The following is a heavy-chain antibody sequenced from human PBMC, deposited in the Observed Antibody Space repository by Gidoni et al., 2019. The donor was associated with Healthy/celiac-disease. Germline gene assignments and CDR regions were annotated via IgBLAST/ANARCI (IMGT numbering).Heavy chain of an antibody. V-gene: IGHV1-46*01. D-gene: IGHD1-1*01. J-gene: IGHJ6*02. CDR2: INPSGGST. CDR1: GYTFTSYY. CDR3: ARGGTLRRDGMDV. Sequence: QVQLVQSGAEVKKPGASVQVSCKASGYTFTSYYMHWVRQAPGQGLEWMGIINPSGGSTSYAQKFQGRVTTTRDTSTSTVYMELSSLRSEDTAVYYCARGGTLRRDGMDVWGQGTTVTVSS.